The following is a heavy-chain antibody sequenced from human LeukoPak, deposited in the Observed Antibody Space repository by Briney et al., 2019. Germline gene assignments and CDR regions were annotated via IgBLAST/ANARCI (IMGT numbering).Heavy chain of an antibody. CDR3: ARPYSSSWYRRYYYGMDV. CDR1: GFTFSTYA. D-gene: IGHD6-13*01. Sequence: GGSLRLSCAASGFTFSTYAMSWVRQAPGKGLEWVSSISASGGTYYAGSVKGRFTVSRDNSKSTVFLQMNSLRAEDTAVYYCARPYSSSWYRRYYYGMDVWGQGTTVTVSS. V-gene: IGHV3-23*01. J-gene: IGHJ6*02. CDR2: ISASGGT.